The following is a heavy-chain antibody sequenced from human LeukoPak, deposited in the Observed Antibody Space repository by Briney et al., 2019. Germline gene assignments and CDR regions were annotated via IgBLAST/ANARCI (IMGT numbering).Heavy chain of an antibody. D-gene: IGHD6-13*01. V-gene: IGHV4-39*01. J-gene: IGHJ4*02. CDR3: ARQKEQQVIAGTFDY. CDR2: MYYSGST. Sequence: SETLSLTCTVSGGSISSSIYYWGWIRQPPGKGPEWMGSMYYSGSTYYTPSLKSRVIMSVDTPKNHFSLKLSSVPAADTAVYYCARQKEQQVIAGTFDYWGQGTLVTVSS. CDR1: GGSISSSIYY.